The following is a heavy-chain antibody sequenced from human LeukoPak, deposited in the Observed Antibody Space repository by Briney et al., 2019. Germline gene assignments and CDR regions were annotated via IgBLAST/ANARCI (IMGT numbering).Heavy chain of an antibody. CDR3: ARGGSGYDSFYYYGMDV. CDR2: IYDSGST. CDR1: GGSISGYY. J-gene: IGHJ6*02. Sequence: SETLSLTCTVSGGSISGYYWSWIRQPPGKGLEWIGYIYDSGSTNYNPSLKSRVTISVDTSKNQFSLKLSSVTAADTAVYYCARGGSGYDSFYYYGMDVWGQGTTVTVCS. D-gene: IGHD5-12*01. V-gene: IGHV4-59*01.